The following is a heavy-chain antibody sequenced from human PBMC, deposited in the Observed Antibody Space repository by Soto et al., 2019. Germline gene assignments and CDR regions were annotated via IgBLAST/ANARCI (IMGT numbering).Heavy chain of an antibody. V-gene: IGHV6-1*01. CDR2: TYYRSKVYN. J-gene: IGHJ4*02. CDR1: GDSVSANSSA. D-gene: IGHD3-16*01. Sequence: SQTLSLPCAISGDSVSANSSAWNFISQCPSRGLEWLGRTYYRSKVYNDYAVSVKSRITVTPDTSKYQISLNLNSVTPHDTAAYYCAREFAYYVSSDSYHDYCDKGALVTVST. CDR3: AREFAYYVSSDSYHDY.